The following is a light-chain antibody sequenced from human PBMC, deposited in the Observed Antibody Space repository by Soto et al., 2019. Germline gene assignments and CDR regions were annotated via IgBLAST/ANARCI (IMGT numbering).Light chain of an antibody. CDR3: SSYNSGTTL. Sequence: QSALTQPASVSGSPGQSITISCTSTSSAVGSYNYVSWYQQKPGKAPKLMIYEVSDRPSGISTRFSGSMSGSTAALTISGLQPEDEADYYCSSYNSGTTLFGAGTKLTVL. CDR2: EVS. CDR1: SSAVGSYNY. V-gene: IGLV2-14*01. J-gene: IGLJ2*01.